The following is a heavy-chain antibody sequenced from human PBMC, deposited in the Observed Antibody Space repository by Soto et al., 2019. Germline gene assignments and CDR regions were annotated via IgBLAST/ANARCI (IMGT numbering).Heavy chain of an antibody. CDR1: GGSVSSGTYQ. V-gene: IGHV4-61*01. CDR2: IYYTGST. D-gene: IGHD3-3*01. CDR3: ARLQFSDFWSGSVPMDV. J-gene: IGHJ6*02. Sequence: QVQLQESGPGLVKPSETLSLTCTVSGGSVSSGTYQWSWIRQSPGKGLEWIGYIYYTGSTNYTPSLKSRVTISVETSKNQFSLKLTSVTAADTALYFCARLQFSDFWSGSVPMDVWGQGTTVTVSS.